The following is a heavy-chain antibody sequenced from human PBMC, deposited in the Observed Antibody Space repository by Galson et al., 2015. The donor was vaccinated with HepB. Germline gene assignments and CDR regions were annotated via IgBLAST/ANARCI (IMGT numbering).Heavy chain of an antibody. J-gene: IGHJ4*02. D-gene: IGHD4-23*01. CDR3: ARALHADYGGFDY. Sequence: AISGDSVSSNRAAWNWIRRSPSRGLEWLGRTYYRSKWYNDYAVYVKSRITINPDTSKNQFSLHLNSVTPEDTAVYYCARALHADYGGFDYWGQGTLVTVSS. CDR1: GDSVSSNRAA. V-gene: IGHV6-1*01. CDR2: TYYRSKWYN.